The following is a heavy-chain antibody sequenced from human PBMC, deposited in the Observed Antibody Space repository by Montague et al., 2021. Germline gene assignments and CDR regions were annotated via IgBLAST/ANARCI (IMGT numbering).Heavy chain of an antibody. CDR2: VTYSGST. J-gene: IGHJ5*02. V-gene: IGHV4-39*02. Sequence: SETLSLTCTVSGASISSCDYYWVRICPPPGEGLVWIGSVTYSGSTYYNPSLQSRVTISVDTSKIHFSLKLTSVTAADSAAYYCARADFGDIWFGEIHNWFDPWGQGTLVTVSS. CDR1: GASISSCDYY. CDR3: ARADFGDIWFGEIHNWFDP. D-gene: IGHD3-10*01.